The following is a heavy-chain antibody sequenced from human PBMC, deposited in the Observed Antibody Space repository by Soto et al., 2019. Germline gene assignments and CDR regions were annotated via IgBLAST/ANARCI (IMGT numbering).Heavy chain of an antibody. J-gene: IGHJ4*02. CDR3: ARLVGATTLFDY. D-gene: IGHD1-26*01. V-gene: IGHV4-59*01. CDR1: GGSISSYY. CDR2: IYYSGST. Sequence: QVQLQESGPGLVKPSETLSLTCTVSGGSISSYYWCWIRQPPGQGLEWIGYIYYSGSTNYNPSLKSRVTISVDTSKNHFSLKLSSVTAADTAVYYCARLVGATTLFDYWGQGTLVTVSS.